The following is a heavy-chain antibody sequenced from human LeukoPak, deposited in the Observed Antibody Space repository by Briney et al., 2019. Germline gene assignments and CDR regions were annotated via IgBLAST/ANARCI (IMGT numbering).Heavy chain of an antibody. CDR1: GFSFSYYA. D-gene: IGHD1-26*01. CDR3: AKHYSGSSTASFDS. CDR2: LSGSGVST. V-gene: IGHV3-23*01. Sequence: GGSLRLSRAASGFSFSYYAMNWVRQAPREGLEWVSGLSGSGVSTYYADSVKGRFTISRDSSKNTLYLQLNDLRAEDTAVYYCAKHYSGSSTASFDSWVQGTLATVCS. J-gene: IGHJ4*02.